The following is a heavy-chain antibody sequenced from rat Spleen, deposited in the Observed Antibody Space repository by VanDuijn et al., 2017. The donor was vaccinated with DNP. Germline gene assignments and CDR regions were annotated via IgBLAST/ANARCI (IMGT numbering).Heavy chain of an antibody. V-gene: IGHV5-22*01. CDR2: ISYGGGSV. J-gene: IGHJ4*01. D-gene: IGHD1-1*01. CDR1: GFTFSDYY. Sequence: EVQLVESGGGLVQPGRSLKLSCAASGFTFSDYYMAWVRQAPTRGLEWVASISYGGGSVYYGDSVKGRFTISRDNVKSTLDLQMNSLRSEVTATYYCIRRAVVTGAMDAWGQGTAVAVSS. CDR3: IRRAVVTGAMDA.